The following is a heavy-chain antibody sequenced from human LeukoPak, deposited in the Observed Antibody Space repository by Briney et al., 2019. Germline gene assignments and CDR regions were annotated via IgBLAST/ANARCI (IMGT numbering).Heavy chain of an antibody. V-gene: IGHV3-23*01. CDR2: ISGSGGST. J-gene: IGHJ4*02. D-gene: IGHD2-2*01. Sequence: GGSLRLSCAASGFTVSSNYMSWVRQAPGKGLEWVSAISGSGGSTYYADSVKGRFTISRDNSKNTLYLQMNSLRAEDTAVYYCAKGRDIVVVPAAFYWGQGTLVTVSS. CDR1: GFTVSSNY. CDR3: AKGRDIVVVPAAFY.